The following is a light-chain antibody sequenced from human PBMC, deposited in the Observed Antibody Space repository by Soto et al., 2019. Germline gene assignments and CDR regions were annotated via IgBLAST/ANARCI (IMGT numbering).Light chain of an antibody. V-gene: IGKV3-15*01. CDR1: QSVSGY. Sequence: EVVMTQSPGTVSVLPGETVTLSCRASQSVSGYLDWFHQKPGQAPRLVLLRIFTRAIGVPARFSGSGSETEFTLTISSLQSEDFAVYYCQQYVHWPPGTFGQGTTVDIK. CDR2: RIF. J-gene: IGKJ1*01. CDR3: QQYVHWPPGT.